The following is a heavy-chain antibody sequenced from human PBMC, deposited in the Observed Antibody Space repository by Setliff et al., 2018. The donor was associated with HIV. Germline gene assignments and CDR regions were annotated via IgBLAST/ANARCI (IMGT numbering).Heavy chain of an antibody. CDR2: IIPIFGTA. CDR1: GYTFTSYG. V-gene: IGHV1-69*13. D-gene: IGHD1-1*01. CDR3: ARATEAGTIDY. Sequence: GASVKVSCKASGYTFTSYGISWVRQAPGQGLEWMGGIIPIFGTANYAQKFQGRVTITADESTSTAYMELSSLRSEDTAVYYCARATEAGTIDYWGQGTRVTVSS. J-gene: IGHJ4*02.